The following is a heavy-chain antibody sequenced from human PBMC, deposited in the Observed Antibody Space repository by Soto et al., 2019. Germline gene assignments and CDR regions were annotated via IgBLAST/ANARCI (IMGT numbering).Heavy chain of an antibody. J-gene: IGHJ4*02. D-gene: IGHD2-2*02. Sequence: GASVKVSCKASGYTFTSYGISWVRQAPGQGLEWMGWISAYNGNTNYAQKLQGRVTMTTDTSTSTAYMELRSLRSDDTAVYYCARDRAVVPAAIAHFDYWGQGTLVTVSS. V-gene: IGHV1-18*01. CDR2: ISAYNGNT. CDR3: ARDRAVVPAAIAHFDY. CDR1: GYTFTSYG.